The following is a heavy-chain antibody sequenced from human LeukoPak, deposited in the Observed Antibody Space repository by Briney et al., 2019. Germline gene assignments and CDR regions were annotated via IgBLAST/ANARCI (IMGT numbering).Heavy chain of an antibody. Sequence: ASVKVSCKASGYTFTSYYMHWVRQAPGRGLEWMGIINTSGGSTSYAQKFQGRVTMTRDTSTSTVYMELSSLRSEDTAVYYCARVGYYYDSSGYSGAFDIWGQGTMVTVFS. V-gene: IGHV1-46*03. CDR3: ARVGYYYDSSGYSGAFDI. CDR1: GYTFTSYY. CDR2: INTSGGST. J-gene: IGHJ3*02. D-gene: IGHD3-22*01.